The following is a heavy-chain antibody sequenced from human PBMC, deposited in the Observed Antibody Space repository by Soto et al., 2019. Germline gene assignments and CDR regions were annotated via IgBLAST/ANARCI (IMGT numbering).Heavy chain of an antibody. CDR1: GFTVSSNY. CDR2: IYSGGST. Sequence: PGGSLRLSCAASGFTVSSNYMSWVRQAPGKGLEWVSVIYSGGSTYYADSVKGRFTISRDNSKNTLYLQMNSLRAEDTAVYYCASGYSYGSYYYYYMDVWGKGTTVTVSS. J-gene: IGHJ6*03. CDR3: ASGYSYGSYYYYYMDV. V-gene: IGHV3-66*01. D-gene: IGHD5-18*01.